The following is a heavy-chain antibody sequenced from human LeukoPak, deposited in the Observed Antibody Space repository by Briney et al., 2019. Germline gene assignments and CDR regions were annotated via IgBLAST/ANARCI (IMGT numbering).Heavy chain of an antibody. D-gene: IGHD6-6*01. Sequence: GASVKVSCKASGYTFTSYYMHWVRQGPGQGLEWMGIINPSGGSTSYAQKFQGRVPMTRDTSTNTVYMELSSLRSEDTAVFYCVRGASSIAALNPFWYFDLWGRGTLVTVSS. CDR2: INPSGGST. CDR1: GYTFTSYY. J-gene: IGHJ2*01. CDR3: VRGASSIAALNPFWYFDL. V-gene: IGHV1-46*01.